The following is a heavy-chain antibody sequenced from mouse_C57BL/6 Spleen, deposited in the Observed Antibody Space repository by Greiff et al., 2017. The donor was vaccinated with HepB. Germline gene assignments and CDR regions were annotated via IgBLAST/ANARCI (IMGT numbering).Heavy chain of an antibody. CDR3: ARASSGYAFDY. J-gene: IGHJ2*01. D-gene: IGHD3-2*02. V-gene: IGHV3-6*01. Sequence: VQLQQSGPGLVKPSQSLSLTCSVTGYSITSGYYWNWIRQFPGNKLEWMGYISYDGSNNYNPSLKNRISITRDTSKNQFFLKLNSVTTEDTATYYCARASSGYAFDYWGQGTTLTVSS. CDR2: ISYDGSN. CDR1: GYSITSGYY.